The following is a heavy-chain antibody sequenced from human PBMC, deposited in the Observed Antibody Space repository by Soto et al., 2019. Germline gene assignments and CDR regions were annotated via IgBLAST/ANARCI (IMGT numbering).Heavy chain of an antibody. J-gene: IGHJ4*02. CDR3: ARLTGLSWVRVGGSCFDY. V-gene: IGHV4-39*01. D-gene: IGHD2-15*01. CDR2: IYYSGST. Sequence: SETLSLTCTVSGGSISSSSYYWGWIRQPPGKGLEWIGSIYYSGSTYYNPSLKNRVTISVDTSKNQFSMKLSSVTAADTAVYYCARLTGLSWVRVGGSCFDYWGQGTLVTRLL. CDR1: GGSISSSSYY.